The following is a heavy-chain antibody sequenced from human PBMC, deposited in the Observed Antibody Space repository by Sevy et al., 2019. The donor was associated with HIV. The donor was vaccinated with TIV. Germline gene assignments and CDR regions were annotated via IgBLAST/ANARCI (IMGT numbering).Heavy chain of an antibody. Sequence: GESLKISCKGSGYSFTSYWISWVRQMPGKGLEWMGRIDPSDSYTNYSPSFQGHVTISADKSISTAYLQWSGLKASDTAMYYCARHQEAHYYGSGSNYYYYYYMDVWGKGTTVTVSS. CDR2: IDPSDSYT. V-gene: IGHV5-10-1*01. CDR1: GYSFTSYW. CDR3: ARHQEAHYYGSGSNYYYYYYMDV. D-gene: IGHD3-10*01. J-gene: IGHJ6*03.